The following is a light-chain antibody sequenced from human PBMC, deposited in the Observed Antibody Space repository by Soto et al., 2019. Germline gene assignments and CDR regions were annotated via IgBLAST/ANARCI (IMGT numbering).Light chain of an antibody. CDR1: SSDVGGYNY. J-gene: IGLJ1*01. CDR3: SSYAGRYSYV. V-gene: IGLV2-8*01. CDR2: EVN. Sequence: QSVLTQPPSASGSPGQSVTISCTGTSSDVGGYNYVSWYQQHPGKAPKLMIFEVNNRPSEVPDRFSGSKSGNTASLTVSWLQPEDEADYYCSSYAGRYSYVFGTGTKVTVL.